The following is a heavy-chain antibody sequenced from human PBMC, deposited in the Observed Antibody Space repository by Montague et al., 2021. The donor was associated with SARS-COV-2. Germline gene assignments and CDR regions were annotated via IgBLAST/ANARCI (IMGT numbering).Heavy chain of an antibody. Sequence: TLFLTCTVSGGSISSGSYYWNWIRQPAGKGLEWIGRIYTSGSTNYNPSLKSRVTTSVDTSKNQFSLKLSSVTAADTAVYYCARESLHLTGYYNDYFDYWGQGTLVTVSS. J-gene: IGHJ4*02. D-gene: IGHD3-9*01. CDR2: IYTSGST. CDR3: ARESLHLTGYYNDYFDY. CDR1: GGSISSGSYY. V-gene: IGHV4-61*02.